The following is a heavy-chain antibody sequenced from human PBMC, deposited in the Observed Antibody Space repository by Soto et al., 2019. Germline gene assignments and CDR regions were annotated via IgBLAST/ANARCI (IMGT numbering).Heavy chain of an antibody. Sequence: QITWKEAGPTLVKPTQTLTLTCTFSGFSLTTSGVGVGWIRQPPGKALEWLALIYWDEDKRYSPSLEGRLTITKDSSKNQVVLTMTNMAPVDTATYYCAHRRPGYYFDYWGQGTLLTVSS. CDR1: GFSLTTSGVG. CDR2: IYWDEDK. CDR3: AHRRPGYYFDY. D-gene: IGHD3-22*01. V-gene: IGHV2-5*02. J-gene: IGHJ4*02.